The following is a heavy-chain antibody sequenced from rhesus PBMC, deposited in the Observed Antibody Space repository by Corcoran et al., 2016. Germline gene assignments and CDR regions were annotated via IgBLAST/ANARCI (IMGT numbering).Heavy chain of an antibody. J-gene: IGHJ4*01. V-gene: IGHV3-13*01. Sequence: EVQLVESGGGLVQPGGSLRLPCAASGFTFSNAYMHWVRKPQGKGLEWVGLSRNKANSYTTEDAAAVKGRFTISIDDSKNTLYLQMSSLKTEDTALYYCTRRYYFDYWGQGVLVTVSS. CDR2: SRNKANSYTT. CDR1: GFTFSNAY. CDR3: TRRYYFDY.